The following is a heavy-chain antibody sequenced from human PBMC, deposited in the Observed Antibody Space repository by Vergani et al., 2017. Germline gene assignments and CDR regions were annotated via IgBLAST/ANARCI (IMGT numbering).Heavy chain of an antibody. Sequence: EVQLLESGGGLVQPGGSLRLSCAASGFTFSSYAMSWVRQAPGKGLEWVSSISSSSSYIYYADSVKGRFTISRDNAKNSLYLQMNSLRAEDTAVYYCAREHPWISDYWGQGTLVTVSS. CDR1: GFTFSSYA. CDR3: AREHPWISDY. V-gene: IGHV3-21*01. J-gene: IGHJ4*02. CDR2: ISSSSSYI. D-gene: IGHD2-2*03.